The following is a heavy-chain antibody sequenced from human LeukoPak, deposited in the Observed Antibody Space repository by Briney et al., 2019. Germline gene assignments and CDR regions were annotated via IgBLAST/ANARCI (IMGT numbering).Heavy chain of an antibody. CDR3: ARLASGRSPPPTRWAWFDS. Sequence: NPSETLSLTCSVSGDSISRSSNYWGWIRQSPGKGLEWIASTDFNGNAEYNPSLKSRVTISVDTSKNQFSLKVTSLTTTDTAVYRCARLASGRSPPPTRWAWFDSWGQGILVTVSS. CDR1: GDSISRSSNY. CDR2: TDFNGNA. J-gene: IGHJ5*01. V-gene: IGHV4-39*01. D-gene: IGHD3-10*01.